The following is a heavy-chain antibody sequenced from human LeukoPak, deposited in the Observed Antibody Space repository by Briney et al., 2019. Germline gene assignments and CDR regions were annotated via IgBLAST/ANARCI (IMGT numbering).Heavy chain of an antibody. CDR3: AKWGCSGGHCYPFDY. J-gene: IGHJ4*02. Sequence: GGSLRLSCAASGFTFSSFAMSWVRQAPGKGLEWVSAISGISGKTYYADSLKGRLTISRDNSKNTLYLQMSSLRVDDTAVYYCAKWGCSGGHCYPFDYWGQGTLVTVSS. D-gene: IGHD2-15*01. CDR1: GFTFSSFA. V-gene: IGHV3-23*01. CDR2: ISGISGKT.